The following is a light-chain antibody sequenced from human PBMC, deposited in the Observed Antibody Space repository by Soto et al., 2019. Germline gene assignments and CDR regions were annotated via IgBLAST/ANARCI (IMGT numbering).Light chain of an antibody. CDR1: QSIDSW. CDR3: QQYRSYSWT. V-gene: IGKV1-5*03. CDR2: KAS. Sequence: DIRMTQSPSTLSTSVGDRVTITCRASQSIDSWLAWYQQQPGKAPKHLIYKASSLESGVPSRFSGSGSGTEFTLNISSLQADDFATYYCQQYRSYSWTFGQGTKVEIK. J-gene: IGKJ1*01.